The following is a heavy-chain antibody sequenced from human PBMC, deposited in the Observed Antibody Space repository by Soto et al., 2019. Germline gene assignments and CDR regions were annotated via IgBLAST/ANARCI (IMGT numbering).Heavy chain of an antibody. D-gene: IGHD4-17*01. J-gene: IGHJ6*02. CDR3: ARGPVGDSGPYYYYYGMDV. CDR1: GFTFSSYW. CDR2: IKQDGSEK. V-gene: IGHV3-7*05. Sequence: GGSLRLSCAASGFTFSSYWMSWVRQAPGKGLEWVANIKQDGSEKYYVDSVKGRFTISRDNAKNSLYLQMNSLRAEDTAVYYCARGPVGDSGPYYYYYGMDVWGQGTTVTVSS.